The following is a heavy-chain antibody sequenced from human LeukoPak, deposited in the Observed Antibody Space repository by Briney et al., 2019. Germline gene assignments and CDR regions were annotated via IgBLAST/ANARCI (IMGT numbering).Heavy chain of an antibody. CDR1: GVSLSTYY. CDR3: ARWYYDSSGYRYFVY. D-gene: IGHD3-22*01. V-gene: IGHV4-59*12. J-gene: IGHJ4*02. CDR2: IDYSGNT. Sequence: SETLSLTCTVSGVSLSTYYWTWIRQPPGKGLEWIGNIDYSGNTKYNPSLNSRVTISVDTSKNHFSLKLSSVTAADTAVYYCARWYYDSSGYRYFVYWGQGTLVIVSS.